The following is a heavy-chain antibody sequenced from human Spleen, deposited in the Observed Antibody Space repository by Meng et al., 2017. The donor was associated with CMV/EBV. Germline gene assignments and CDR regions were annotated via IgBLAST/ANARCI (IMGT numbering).Heavy chain of an antibody. Sequence: GESLKISCTASGFIFSDHYMDWVRQAPGKGLEWVSSISSSGVSMYYGDSVKGRFTISRDNAENSLYLQMNSLRAEDTAMYYCASQFSSTPYWGQGTLVTVSS. CDR2: ISSSGVSM. CDR1: GFIFSDHY. V-gene: IGHV3-69-1*01. CDR3: ASQFSSTPY. J-gene: IGHJ1*01. D-gene: IGHD3-10*01.